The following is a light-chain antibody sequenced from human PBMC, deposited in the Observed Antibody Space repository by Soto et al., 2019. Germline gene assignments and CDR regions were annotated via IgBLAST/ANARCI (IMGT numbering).Light chain of an antibody. CDR1: QSVTSD. CDR3: QQTNNWPFT. J-gene: IGKJ4*01. CDR2: RTS. V-gene: IGKV3-15*01. Sequence: IVMAESPTPMSVSPGERATLSCRASQSVTSDSLAWFQQRPGQAPRLLIYRTSTRATGVPARFSGSGSGTELTLTISSLQSEDCAVYYCQQTNNWPFTFGGGAKVDI.